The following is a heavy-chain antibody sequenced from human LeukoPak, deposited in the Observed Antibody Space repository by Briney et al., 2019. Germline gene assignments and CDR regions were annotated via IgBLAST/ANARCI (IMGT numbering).Heavy chain of an antibody. Sequence: PGGSLRLSCAASGFTFSSYGMHWVRQAPGKGLEWVAVISYDGSNKYYADSAKGRFTISRDNSKNTLYLQMNSLRAEDTAVYYCAKFPLGSDGSGRSLDYWGQGTLVTVSS. J-gene: IGHJ4*02. CDR1: GFTFSSYG. CDR2: ISYDGSNK. V-gene: IGHV3-30*18. CDR3: AKFPLGSDGSGRSLDY. D-gene: IGHD3-10*01.